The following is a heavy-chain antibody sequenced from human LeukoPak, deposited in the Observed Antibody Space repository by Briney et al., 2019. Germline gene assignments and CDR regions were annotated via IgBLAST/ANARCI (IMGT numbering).Heavy chain of an antibody. Sequence: GGSLRLSCAASGFSFSSYEMNWVRQGPGKGLEWVSYISGSGTTIYDADSVKGRFTISRDNSKNMLYLQMNSLRAEDTAVYYCAKDSPTAVTRGCFDLWGRGTLVTVSS. CDR2: ISGSGTTI. J-gene: IGHJ2*01. CDR1: GFSFSSYE. CDR3: AKDSPTAVTRGCFDL. D-gene: IGHD4-17*01. V-gene: IGHV3-48*03.